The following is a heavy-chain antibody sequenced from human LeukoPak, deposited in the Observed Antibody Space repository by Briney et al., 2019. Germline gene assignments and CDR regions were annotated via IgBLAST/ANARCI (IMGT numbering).Heavy chain of an antibody. Sequence: PSETLSLTCAVYGESFSGYYWSWIRQPPAKGLEWIGEINHSGSTNYNPSHKSRVTISVATSKIQFSMKLTSVTAEDTAVYYWARRFVSVTYYYDSSGYFGYWGQGTLVTASS. D-gene: IGHD3-22*01. J-gene: IGHJ4*02. CDR1: GESFSGYY. CDR2: INHSGST. V-gene: IGHV4-34*01. CDR3: ARRFVSVTYYYDSSGYFGY.